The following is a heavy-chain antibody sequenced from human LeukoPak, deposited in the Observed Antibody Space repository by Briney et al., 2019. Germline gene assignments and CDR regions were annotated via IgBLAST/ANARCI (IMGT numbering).Heavy chain of an antibody. CDR1: GYTFTNYD. D-gene: IGHD2-2*01. V-gene: IGHV1-8*01. Sequence: ASVKVSCKASGYTFTNYDINWVRQATGQGLEWMGWMNPNSGNTGYAQKFQGRVTMTRNTSISTAYMELSSLRSEDTAVYYCARDEPLGYCSSTSCNWFDPWGQGTLVTVSS. J-gene: IGHJ5*02. CDR3: ARDEPLGYCSSTSCNWFDP. CDR2: MNPNSGNT.